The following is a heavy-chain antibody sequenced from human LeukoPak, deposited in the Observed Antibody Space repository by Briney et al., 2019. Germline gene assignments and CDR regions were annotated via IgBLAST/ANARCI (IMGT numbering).Heavy chain of an antibody. CDR2: MSGSGGTT. Sequence: GGSLRLSCAASGFTFSKYAINWVRQAPGKGLEWISAMSGSGGTTYYADSVRGRFTISRDNAKNSLYLQMDSLRAEDTAVYYCARGGIITSYAFEIWGQGAMVTVSS. D-gene: IGHD3-10*01. V-gene: IGHV3-23*01. CDR1: GFTFSKYA. J-gene: IGHJ3*02. CDR3: ARGGIITSYAFEI.